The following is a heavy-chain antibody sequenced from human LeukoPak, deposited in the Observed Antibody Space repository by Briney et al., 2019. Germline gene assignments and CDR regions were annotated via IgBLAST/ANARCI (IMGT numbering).Heavy chain of an antibody. V-gene: IGHV1-69*13. Sequence: ASVKVSCKASGGTFSSYAISWVRQAPGQGLEWMGGIIPIFGTANYVQKFQGRVTITADESTSTVYMELSSLRSEDTAVYYCARVIEGAHSLFDYWGQGTLVTVSS. CDR1: GGTFSSYA. CDR3: ARVIEGAHSLFDY. J-gene: IGHJ4*02. CDR2: IIPIFGTA. D-gene: IGHD1-26*01.